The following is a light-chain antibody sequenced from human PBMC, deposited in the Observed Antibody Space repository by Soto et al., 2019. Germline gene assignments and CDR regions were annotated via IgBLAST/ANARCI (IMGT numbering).Light chain of an antibody. CDR1: LPITTY. CDR2: GAS. Sequence: DLQMTQSPSSLSASVGDRVTITCRASLPITTYLNWFQQKPGKAPKLLIYGASTLQTGVPSRFNGGGSGTDFTLTISSLQPEDFAVYFCQQRSNWPRLTFGGGTKVEI. CDR3: QQRSNWPRLT. V-gene: IGKV1-39*01. J-gene: IGKJ4*01.